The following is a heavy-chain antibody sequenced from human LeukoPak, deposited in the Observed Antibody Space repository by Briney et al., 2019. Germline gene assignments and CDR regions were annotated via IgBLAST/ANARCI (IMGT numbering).Heavy chain of an antibody. Sequence: SETLSLTCAVYGESFSAYFWNWIRQAPGKPLEYIGEINHRGSSHYNPSLKTRVPLSVDTSNNQFSLNLTSVTAADTAVYFCARGSSFDGYCSAGACDAGYYDSWGQGTPVTVSS. CDR2: INHRGSS. CDR1: GESFSAYF. CDR3: ARGSSFDGYCSAGACDAGYYDS. D-gene: IGHD2-15*01. J-gene: IGHJ4*02. V-gene: IGHV4-34*01.